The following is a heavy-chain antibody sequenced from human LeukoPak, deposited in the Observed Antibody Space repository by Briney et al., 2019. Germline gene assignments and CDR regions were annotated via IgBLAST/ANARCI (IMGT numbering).Heavy chain of an antibody. J-gene: IGHJ4*02. Sequence: PGGSLRLSCAVSGFTFLSYWKHWVRQAPGKGLVGVSRINEYGSSTDFADSVKGRFTISRDNAKNTLYLQMNSLRAEDTAVYYCARDAPGNTALDYWGQGTLVTVSS. CDR3: ARDAPGNTALDY. V-gene: IGHV3-74*01. CDR2: INEYGSST. D-gene: IGHD5-18*01. CDR1: GFTFLSYW.